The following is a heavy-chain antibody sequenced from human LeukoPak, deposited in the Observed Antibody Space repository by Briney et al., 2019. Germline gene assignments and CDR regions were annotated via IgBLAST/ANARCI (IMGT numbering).Heavy chain of an antibody. J-gene: IGHJ5*02. CDR2: IIPIFGTA. V-gene: IGHV1-69*06. CDR3: AREDLRYCSGGSCNNWFDP. CDR1: GGTFSSYA. D-gene: IGHD2-15*01. Sequence: SVKVSCKASGGTFSSYAISWVRQAPGQGLEWMGGIIPIFGTANYAQKFQGRVTITADKSTSTAYMELSSLRSEDTAAYYCAREDLRYCSGGSCNNWFDPWGQGTLVTVSS.